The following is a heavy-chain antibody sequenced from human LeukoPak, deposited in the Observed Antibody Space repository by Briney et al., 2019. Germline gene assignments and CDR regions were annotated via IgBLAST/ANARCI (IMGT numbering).Heavy chain of an antibody. V-gene: IGHV4-39*07. Sequence: PSETLSLTCTVSGGSINSSSYYWAWIRQPPGKGLEWIGEINHSGSTNYNPSLKSRVTISVDTSKNQFSLKLSSVTAADTAVYYCARVAVRGFDYWGQGTLVTVSS. CDR3: ARVAVRGFDY. CDR2: INHSGST. J-gene: IGHJ4*02. D-gene: IGHD3-10*01. CDR1: GGSINSSSYY.